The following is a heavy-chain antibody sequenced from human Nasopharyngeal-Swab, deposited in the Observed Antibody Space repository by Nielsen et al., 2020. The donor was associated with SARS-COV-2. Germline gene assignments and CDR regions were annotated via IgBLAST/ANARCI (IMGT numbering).Heavy chain of an antibody. V-gene: IGHV1-18*01. CDR1: GYTFTSYG. D-gene: IGHD6-19*01. CDR3: ATGPPVAGHNWFDP. CDR2: ISAYNGNT. Sequence: ASVKVSCKASGYTFTSYGISWVRQAPGQGLEWMGWISAYNGNTNYAQKLQGRVTMTTDTSTSTAYMELRSLRSEDTAVYYCATGPPVAGHNWFDPWGQGTLVTVSS. J-gene: IGHJ5*02.